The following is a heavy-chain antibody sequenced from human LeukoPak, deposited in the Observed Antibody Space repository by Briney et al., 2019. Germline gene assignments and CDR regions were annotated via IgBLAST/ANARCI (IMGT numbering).Heavy chain of an antibody. Sequence: ASVKVSCKASGYAFISYGISWVRQAPGQGLEWMGWISAYHGNTNYAQKLQGRVTMTTDTSTSTAYMELRSLRSDDTAVYYCARDGSGTWNDYWGQGTLVTVSS. V-gene: IGHV1-18*01. D-gene: IGHD3-10*01. CDR2: ISAYHGNT. CDR3: ARDGSGTWNDY. J-gene: IGHJ4*02. CDR1: GYAFISYG.